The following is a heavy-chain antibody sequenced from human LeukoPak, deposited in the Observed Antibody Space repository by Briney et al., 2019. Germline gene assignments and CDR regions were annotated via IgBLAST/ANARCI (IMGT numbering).Heavy chain of an antibody. CDR3: ARRNDFGI. V-gene: IGHV4-59*08. CDR1: GGSISGDH. J-gene: IGHJ3*02. Sequence: PSETLSLTCTVSGGSISGDHWNWIRQPPGKGLEWIGYIYYSGSTNYKPSLKSRVTISIDTSKNQFSLKLTSVTAADTAVYYCARRNDFGIWGQGTMVTVSS. CDR2: IYYSGST.